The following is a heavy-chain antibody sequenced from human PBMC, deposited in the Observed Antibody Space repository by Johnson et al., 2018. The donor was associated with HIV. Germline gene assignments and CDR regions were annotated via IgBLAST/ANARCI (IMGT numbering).Heavy chain of an antibody. J-gene: IGHJ3*02. V-gene: IGHV3-30-3*01. D-gene: IGHD4-11*01. CDR3: GRDINYSNYVTDAFDI. Sequence: VHLVESGGGVVQPGRSLRLSCAASGFTFSSYAMHWVRQAPGKGLEWVAVISYDGSNKYYADSVKGRFTISRDSSKNTLYLQMNSLRAEDTAVYYCGRDINYSNYVTDAFDIWGQGTMVTVSS. CDR2: ISYDGSNK. CDR1: GFTFSSYA.